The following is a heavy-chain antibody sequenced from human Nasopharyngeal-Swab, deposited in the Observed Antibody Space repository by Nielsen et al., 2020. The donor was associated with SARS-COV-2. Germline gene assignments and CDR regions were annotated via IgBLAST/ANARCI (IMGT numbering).Heavy chain of an antibody. V-gene: IGHV4-4*02. CDR3: ARGGDWRFDP. CDR1: GDSISSDKW. J-gene: IGHJ5*02. D-gene: IGHD2-21*02. Sequence: SETLSLTCAVSGDSISSDKWWSWARQPPGKGLEWTGEIRPGGTTNCNPSLKSRVAISVDKSKNNFPLKLSSVTAADTAVYYCARGGDWRFDPWGQGTLVTVSS. CDR2: IRPGGTT.